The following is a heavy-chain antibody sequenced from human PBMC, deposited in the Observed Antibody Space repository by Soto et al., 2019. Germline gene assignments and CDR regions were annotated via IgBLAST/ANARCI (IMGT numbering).Heavy chain of an antibody. CDR3: ARDHMFAFDS. CDR2: IRSKTYGGTT. Sequence: ESGGGLVQPGRSLRLSCTTSGFSFGDHAMSWVRQAPGKGLEWVGFIRSKTYGGTTEYAASVKGRFTISRDDSNRIAYLHMNSLITEDTAVYYCARDHMFAFDSWGQGTLVTVSS. D-gene: IGHD3-10*02. J-gene: IGHJ4*02. CDR1: GFSFGDHA. V-gene: IGHV3-49*04.